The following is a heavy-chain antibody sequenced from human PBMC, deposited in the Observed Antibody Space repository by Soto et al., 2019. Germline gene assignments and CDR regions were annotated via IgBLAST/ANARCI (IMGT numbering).Heavy chain of an antibody. J-gene: IGHJ6*03. D-gene: IGHD1-1*01. CDR1: GFTFSSYL. CDR2: IKQDGSEK. Sequence: PGGSLRLSCAASGFTFSSYLMSWVRQAPGKGLEWVANIKQDGSEKYYVDSVKGRFTISRDNAKNSLYLQMNSLRAEDTAVYYCARVNEPEYYYYYTDVWGKGTTVTVSS. V-gene: IGHV3-7*01. CDR3: ARVNEPEYYYYYTDV.